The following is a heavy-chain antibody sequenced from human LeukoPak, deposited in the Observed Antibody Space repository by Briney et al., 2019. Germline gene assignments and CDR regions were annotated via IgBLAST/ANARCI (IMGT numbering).Heavy chain of an antibody. CDR1: GGSISSGGNY. CDR3: ARITNSVTKPDFDY. CDR2: IYYSGST. D-gene: IGHD3-10*01. J-gene: IGHJ4*02. V-gene: IGHV4-31*03. Sequence: NPSETLSLTCTVSGGSISSGGNYWRWLRQLPGKGLEWIGYIYYSGSTYYNPSLKSRVTISVDTSKNQFSLKLSSVTAADTAVYYCARITNSVTKPDFDYWGQGTLVTVSS.